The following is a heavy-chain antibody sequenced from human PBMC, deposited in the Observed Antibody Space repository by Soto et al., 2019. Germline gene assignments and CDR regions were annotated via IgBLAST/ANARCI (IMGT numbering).Heavy chain of an antibody. CDR1: GYTLTELS. CDR2: FDPEYGET. CDR3: ATLGHYYDSSGLVLPFFDT. Sequence: SVKVSCKVSGYTLTELSMHWVRQAPGKGLEWMGGFDPEYGETIYAQKFQGRVTMTEDTSTDTAYMELSSLRSEDKAVYYCATLGHYYDSSGLVLPFFDTWGQGTMLTVSS. V-gene: IGHV1-24*01. J-gene: IGHJ3*02. D-gene: IGHD3-22*01.